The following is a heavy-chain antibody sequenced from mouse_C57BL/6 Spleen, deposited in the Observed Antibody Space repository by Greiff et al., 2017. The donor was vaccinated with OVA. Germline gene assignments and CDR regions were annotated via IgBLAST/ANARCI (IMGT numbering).Heavy chain of an antibody. CDR1: GYTFTSYW. CDR3: ARGTGTFLYAMDY. Sequence: VQLQQPGTELVKPGASVKLSCKASGYTFTSYWMHWVKQRPGQGLEWIGNINPSNGGTNYNEKFKSKATLTVDKSSSTAYMQLSSLTSEDSAVYYCARGTGTFLYAMDYWGQGTSVTVSS. CDR2: INPSNGGT. J-gene: IGHJ4*01. D-gene: IGHD4-1*01. V-gene: IGHV1-53*01.